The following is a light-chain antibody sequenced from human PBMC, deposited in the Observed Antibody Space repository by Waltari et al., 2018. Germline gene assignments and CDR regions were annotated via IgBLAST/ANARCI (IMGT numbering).Light chain of an antibody. CDR2: GVS. CDR1: EIITIDY. Sequence: EIELTQSPGTLSLSTGGRATLSCRASEIITIDYLAWYQQKLGQAPRLLSYGVSTRASGIPDRFSGSGSVTDFTLTISRLEPEDFAVYYCHHYGSSPRTFGQGTRVEIK. CDR3: HHYGSSPRT. J-gene: IGKJ1*01. V-gene: IGKV3-20*01.